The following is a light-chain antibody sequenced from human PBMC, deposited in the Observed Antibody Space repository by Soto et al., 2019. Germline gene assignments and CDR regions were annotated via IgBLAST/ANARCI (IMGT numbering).Light chain of an antibody. CDR2: DVS. V-gene: IGLV2-11*01. Sequence: QSALTQPRSVSGSPGQSVTISCTGTSSDVGGYNYVSWYQQHPGKAPKFMIYDVSQRPSGVPARFSGSKSGNTASLTISGLQAEDEADYYCCSYAGSYTDVFGTGTQLTVL. CDR3: CSYAGSYTDV. CDR1: SSDVGGYNY. J-gene: IGLJ7*01.